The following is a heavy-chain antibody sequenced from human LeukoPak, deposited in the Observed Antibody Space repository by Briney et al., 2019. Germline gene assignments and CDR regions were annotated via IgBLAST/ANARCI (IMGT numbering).Heavy chain of an antibody. Sequence: PSETLSLTCTVSGGSINSYYWSWIRQPPGKGLEWIGYIYYSGSTDYNPSLKSRVTITLDTSKNQFSLKLSSVTAADTAVYYCARHVRRGSYDYWGQGTLVTVSS. J-gene: IGHJ4*02. CDR2: IYYSGST. CDR1: GGSINSYY. D-gene: IGHD3-16*01. V-gene: IGHV4-59*08. CDR3: ARHVRRGSYDY.